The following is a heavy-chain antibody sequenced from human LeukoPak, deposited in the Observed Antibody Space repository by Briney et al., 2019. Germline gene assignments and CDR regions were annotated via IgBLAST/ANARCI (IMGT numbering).Heavy chain of an antibody. J-gene: IGHJ4*02. Sequence: PSETLSLTCTVSGGSISSSSYYWGWIRQPPGKGLEWIGSIYYSGSTYYNPSLKSRVTISVDRSRNQFSLKLSSVTAADTAVYYCAREKIVVPNGYFDYWGQGTLVTVSS. D-gene: IGHD3-22*01. CDR2: IYYSGST. CDR3: AREKIVVPNGYFDY. V-gene: IGHV4-39*07. CDR1: GGSISSSSYY.